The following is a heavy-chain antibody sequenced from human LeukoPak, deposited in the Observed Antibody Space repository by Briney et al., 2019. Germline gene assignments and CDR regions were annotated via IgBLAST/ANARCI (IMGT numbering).Heavy chain of an antibody. CDR3: AKGGYSSGWYSRELGEYFQH. CDR1: GYSISSGYY. J-gene: IGHJ1*01. CDR2: IDHSGST. V-gene: IGHV4-38-2*02. D-gene: IGHD6-19*01. Sequence: PSETVSLTCTVSGYSISSGYYWGWIRQPPGKGLEWIGSIDHSGSTYYNPSLKSRVTISVDTSKNQFSLKLSSVTAADTAVYYCAKGGYSSGWYSRELGEYFQHWGQGTLVTVSS.